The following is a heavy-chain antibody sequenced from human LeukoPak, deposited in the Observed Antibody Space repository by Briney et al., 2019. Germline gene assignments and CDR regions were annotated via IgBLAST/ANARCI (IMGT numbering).Heavy chain of an antibody. CDR3: ARGFDY. CDR1: GGSIRSRDYY. V-gene: IGHV4-39*07. CDR2: IFYSGST. Sequence: SETLSLTCTVSGGSIRSRDYYWGWIRQPPGKGLEWIGNIFYSGSTYYNPSLKSRGTISVDTSKNQFSLKVNSVTAADTAVYYCARGFDYWGQGTLVTVSS. J-gene: IGHJ4*02.